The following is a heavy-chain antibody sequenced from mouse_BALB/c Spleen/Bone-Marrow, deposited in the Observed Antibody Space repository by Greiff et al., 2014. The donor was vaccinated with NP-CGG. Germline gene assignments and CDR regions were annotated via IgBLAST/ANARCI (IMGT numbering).Heavy chain of an antibody. Sequence: VQLQQSGAELMKPGASVKIFCKATGYTFSSYWIEWVKQRPGHGLEWIGEILPGSGSTNYNEKFKGKATFTADTSSNTAYMQLSSLTSEDSAVYYCARRGITWFAYWGQGTLVTVSA. CDR3: ARRGITWFAY. J-gene: IGHJ3*01. V-gene: IGHV1-9*01. CDR1: GYTFSSYW. CDR2: ILPGSGST.